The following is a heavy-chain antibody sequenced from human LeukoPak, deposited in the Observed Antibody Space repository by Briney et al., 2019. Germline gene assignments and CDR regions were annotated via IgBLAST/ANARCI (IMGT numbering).Heavy chain of an antibody. J-gene: IGHJ4*02. CDR2: ISSSSSYT. V-gene: IGHV3-21*01. CDR3: AGDQNSYGYCYFDY. Sequence: TGGSLRLSCAASGFTFSSYNMNWVRQAPGKGLEWVSSISSSSSYTYYAASVKGRFTISRDNAKNSLYLQMNSLRAEDTAVYYCAGDQNSYGYCYFDYWGQGTLVTASS. D-gene: IGHD5-18*01. CDR1: GFTFSSYN.